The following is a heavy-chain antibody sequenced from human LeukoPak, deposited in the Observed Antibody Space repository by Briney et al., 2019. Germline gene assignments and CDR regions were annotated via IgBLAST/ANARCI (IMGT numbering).Heavy chain of an antibody. V-gene: IGHV3-66*01. Sequence: GGSLRLSCAASGLTFSSYWMSWVRQAPGKGLDWVSVIYDGDITYYADSVKGRFTISRDSSMDTLYLQMNSLRAEDTAVYYCARVISGFDIWGQGTMVTVSS. J-gene: IGHJ3*02. CDR2: IYDGDIT. D-gene: IGHD3-22*01. CDR3: ARVISGFDI. CDR1: GLTFSSYW.